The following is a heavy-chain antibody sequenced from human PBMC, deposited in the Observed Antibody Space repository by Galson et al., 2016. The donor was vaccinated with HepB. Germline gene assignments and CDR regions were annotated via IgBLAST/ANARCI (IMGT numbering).Heavy chain of an antibody. CDR3: VRAQTTVVTYIDN. D-gene: IGHD4-23*01. Sequence: SLRLSCAASGFLFSDYGMHWVRQAPGKGLEWVAVVFYDDSRKYYADFVKGRFSISRDNSKSSLYLDMSSLRAEDTAVYYCVRAQTTVVTYIDNWGQGTLVTVSS. CDR1: GFLFSDYG. CDR2: VFYDDSRK. V-gene: IGHV3-33*01. J-gene: IGHJ4*02.